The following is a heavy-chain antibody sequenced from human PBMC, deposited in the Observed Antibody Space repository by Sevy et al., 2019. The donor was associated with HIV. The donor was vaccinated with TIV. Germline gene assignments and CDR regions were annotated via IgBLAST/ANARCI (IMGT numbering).Heavy chain of an antibody. J-gene: IGHJ5*02. CDR1: GYTFTSYD. D-gene: IGHD6-13*01. CDR2: MNPNSGNT. V-gene: IGHV1-8*01. Sequence: ASVKVSCKASGYTFTSYDINWVRQATGQGLEWMGWMNPNSGNTGYAQKFQGRVTMTRNTSISTAYMELSSLRSEDTAVYYCARAMEYSSSWDWFDPWGQRTLVTVSS. CDR3: ARAMEYSSSWDWFDP.